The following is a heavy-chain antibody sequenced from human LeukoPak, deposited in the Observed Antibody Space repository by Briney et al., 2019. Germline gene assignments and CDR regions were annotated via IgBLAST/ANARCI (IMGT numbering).Heavy chain of an antibody. D-gene: IGHD3-10*01. V-gene: IGHV3-7*01. Sequence: GGSLRLSCAASGFTFSSYWMSWVRQAPGKGLDWVANIKQDGSEKYYVDSVKGRFTISRDNAKNSLYLQMNSLRAEDTAVYYSARDLATSGKYYYYYYMDVWGKGTTVTVSS. CDR2: IKQDGSEK. CDR1: GFTFSSYW. J-gene: IGHJ6*03. CDR3: ARDLATSGKYYYYYYMDV.